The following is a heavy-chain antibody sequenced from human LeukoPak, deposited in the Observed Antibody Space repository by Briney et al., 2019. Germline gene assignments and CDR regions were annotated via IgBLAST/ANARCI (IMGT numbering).Heavy chain of an antibody. D-gene: IGHD3-22*01. CDR1: DDSITMYY. J-gene: IGHJ6*03. V-gene: IGHV4-59*01. Sequence: SETLSLTCSVSDDSITMYYWTWIRQPPGKGLEWIGYVDHTGSTNFNPSLNGRVSISRDTSKNLFSLRLRSVTAADTAVYFCARGRVSSSTYYSTYYYYFYMDVWGKGTTVTVSS. CDR2: VDHTGST. CDR3: ARGRVSSSTYYSTYYYYFYMDV.